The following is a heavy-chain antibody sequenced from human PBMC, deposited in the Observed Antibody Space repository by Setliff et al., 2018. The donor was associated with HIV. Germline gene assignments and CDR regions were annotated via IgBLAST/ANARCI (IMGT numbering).Heavy chain of an antibody. CDR2: ISDYTGNT. CDR1: GYTFSSHG. V-gene: IGHV1-18*01. J-gene: IGHJ3*02. CDR3: ARYASYTSDWREAFDI. Sequence: GASVKVSCKASGYTFSSHGITWVRQVPGQGLEWMGWISDYTGNTNYAQKFQARVTMTIDSSTTTAYVELRSLRADDTALYYCARYASYTSDWREAFDIWGQGTMVTVSS. D-gene: IGHD6-19*01.